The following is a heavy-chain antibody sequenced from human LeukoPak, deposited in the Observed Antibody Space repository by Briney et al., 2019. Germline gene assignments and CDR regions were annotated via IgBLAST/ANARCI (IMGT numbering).Heavy chain of an antibody. CDR2: IRKKAYGETT. D-gene: IGHD4-17*01. J-gene: IGHJ4*02. CDR1: GFTFGDDG. V-gene: IGHV3-49*03. CDR3: ARGLHDYGDSNYYFDQ. Sequence: GGSLRLSCTASGFTFGDDGWSWFRLAPGEGLEWICLIRKKAYGETTEYAASVRGRFTISRDDAKSIAYLQMNSLKTEDTALYYCARGLHDYGDSNYYFDQWGQGTLVTVSS.